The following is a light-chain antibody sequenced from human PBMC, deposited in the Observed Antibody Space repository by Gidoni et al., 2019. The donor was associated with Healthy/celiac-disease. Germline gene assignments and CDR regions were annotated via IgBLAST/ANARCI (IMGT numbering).Light chain of an antibody. CDR3: SSYTSSSTVV. CDR1: SSDVGGYNY. J-gene: IGLJ2*01. V-gene: IGLV2-14*01. Sequence: ALTQPASVSGSPGQSITISCTGTSSDVGGYNYVSWYQQHPGKAPKLMIYEVSNRPSGVSNRFSGSKSGHTAYLTISGLQAEDEADYYCSSYTSSSTVVFGGGTKLTVL. CDR2: EVS.